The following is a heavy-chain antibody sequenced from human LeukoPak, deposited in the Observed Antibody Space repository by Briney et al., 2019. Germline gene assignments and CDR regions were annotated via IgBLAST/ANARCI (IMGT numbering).Heavy chain of an antibody. J-gene: IGHJ5*02. V-gene: IGHV3-48*01. CDR1: GFTFSSYS. CDR2: ISSSSSTI. CDR3: ARGGHANYDFWSGYYHNWFDP. D-gene: IGHD3-3*01. Sequence: GGSLRLSCAASGFTFSSYSMNWVRQAPGKGLEWVSYISSSSSTIYYADSVKGRFTISRDNAKNSPYLQMNSLRAEDTAVYYCARGGHANYDFWSGYYHNWFDPWGQGTLVTVSS.